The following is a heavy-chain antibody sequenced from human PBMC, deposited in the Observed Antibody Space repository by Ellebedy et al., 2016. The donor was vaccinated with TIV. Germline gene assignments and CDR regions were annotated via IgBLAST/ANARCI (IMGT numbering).Heavy chain of an antibody. J-gene: IGHJ4*02. V-gene: IGHV4-39*07. CDR1: GGSISSSSYY. CDR3: ASYYDSSGNFDY. Sequence: SETLSLXXTVSGGSISSSSYYWGWIRQPPGKGLEWIGSIYYSGSTYYNPSLKSRVTISVDTSKNQFSLKLSSVTAADTAVYYCASYYDSSGNFDYWGQGTLVTVSS. CDR2: IYYSGST. D-gene: IGHD3-22*01.